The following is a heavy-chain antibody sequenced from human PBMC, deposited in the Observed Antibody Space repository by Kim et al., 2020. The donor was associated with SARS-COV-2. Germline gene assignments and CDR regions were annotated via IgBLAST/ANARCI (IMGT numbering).Heavy chain of an antibody. CDR2: ISSSSTI. D-gene: IGHD1-26*01. J-gene: IGHJ3*02. CDR1: GFTFSSYS. Sequence: GSLRLSCAASGFTFSSYSMNWVRQAPGKGLEWVSYISSSSTIYYADSVKGRFTISRDNAKNSLYLQMNSLRAEDTAVYYCARRFTYSGSRHAFDIWGQGTMVTVSS. V-gene: IGHV3-48*04. CDR3: ARRFTYSGSRHAFDI.